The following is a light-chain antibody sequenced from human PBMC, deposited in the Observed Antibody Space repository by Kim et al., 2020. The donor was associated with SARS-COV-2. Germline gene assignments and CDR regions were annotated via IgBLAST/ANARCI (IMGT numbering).Light chain of an antibody. V-gene: IGLV3-1*01. CDR1: KLGDKY. J-gene: IGLJ2*01. Sequence: SYELTQPPSVSVSPGQTASITCSGDKLGDKYACWYQQKPGQSPVLVIYQDSKRPSGIPERFSGSNYGNTATLTISGTQAMDEADYYCQAWDSSVVFGGGT. CDR3: QAWDSSVV. CDR2: QDS.